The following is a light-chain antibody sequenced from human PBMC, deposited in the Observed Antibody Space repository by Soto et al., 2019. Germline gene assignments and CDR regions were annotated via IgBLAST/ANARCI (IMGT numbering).Light chain of an antibody. Sequence: QSALTQPPSASGSPGQSVAISCTGTSSDVGGYNYVSWYQQHPGKAPKLMIYEVNKRPSGVPDRFSRSKSGNTASLTVSGLQAEDEADYYCSSYAGSNNFVVFGGGTKLTVL. CDR2: EVN. V-gene: IGLV2-8*01. CDR1: SSDVGGYNY. CDR3: SSYAGSNNFVV. J-gene: IGLJ2*01.